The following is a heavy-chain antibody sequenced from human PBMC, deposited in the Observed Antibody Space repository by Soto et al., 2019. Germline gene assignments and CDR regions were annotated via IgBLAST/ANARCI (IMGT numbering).Heavy chain of an antibody. J-gene: IGHJ3*02. CDR1: GGSISSDY. V-gene: IGHV4-59*01. CDR2: IYYSGST. CDR3: ARYNGDSNTVDI. D-gene: IGHD4-17*01. Sequence: TLSLTCTVSGGSISSDYWSWIRQPPGKGLEWIGYIYYSGSTNYNPSLKSRVTISVDTSKNQFSLKLSSVTAADTAVYYCARYNGDSNTVDIWGQGTMVT.